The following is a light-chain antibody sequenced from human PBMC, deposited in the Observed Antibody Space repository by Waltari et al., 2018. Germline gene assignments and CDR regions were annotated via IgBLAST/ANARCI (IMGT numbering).Light chain of an antibody. V-gene: IGLV3-1*01. Sequence: SYELTQPPSVSVSPGQTASITCSGDKLGDKYACWYQQKPGQSPVLVIYQDSKRPSGLPERFSGSNSGNTATLTISGTQAMDEADYYCHAWDSSTVVFGGGTKLTVL. CDR3: HAWDSSTVV. J-gene: IGLJ2*01. CDR1: KLGDKY. CDR2: QDS.